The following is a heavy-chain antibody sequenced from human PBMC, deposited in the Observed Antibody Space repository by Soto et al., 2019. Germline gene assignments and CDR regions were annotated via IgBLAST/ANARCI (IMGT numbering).Heavy chain of an antibody. CDR1: GFTFSIYG. CDR2: MWYDGSNK. CDR3: ARDYSGGSSAPDY. J-gene: IGHJ4*02. Sequence: PGGSLRLSCAASGFTFSIYGMQWVRQAPGKGLEWVAVMWYDGSNKYYADSVKGRFTISRDNSKNTLYLQMNSLRADDTAVYYCARDYSGGSSAPDYWGQGTLVTVS. V-gene: IGHV3-33*01. D-gene: IGHD2-15*01.